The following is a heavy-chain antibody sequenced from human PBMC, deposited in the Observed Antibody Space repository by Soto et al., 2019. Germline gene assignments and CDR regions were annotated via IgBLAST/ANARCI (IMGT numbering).Heavy chain of an antibody. V-gene: IGHV4-30-2*01. D-gene: IGHD3-10*01. Sequence: TLSLTCXVSGRSISSGGYSWSWIRQPPGKGLEWIGYIYHSGSTYYNPSLKSRVTISVDRSKNQFSLKLSSVTAADTAVYYCARSQYGSGSYYPYYFDYWGQGTLVTVSS. CDR1: GRSISSGGYS. CDR3: ARSQYGSGSYYPYYFDY. J-gene: IGHJ4*02. CDR2: IYHSGST.